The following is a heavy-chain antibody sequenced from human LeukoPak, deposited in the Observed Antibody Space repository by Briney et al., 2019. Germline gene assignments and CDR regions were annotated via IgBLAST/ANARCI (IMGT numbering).Heavy chain of an antibody. J-gene: IGHJ4*02. D-gene: IGHD3-22*01. V-gene: IGHV4-39*07. CDR3: AREGRYYDSSGYYYPFDY. Sequence: SETLSLTCTVSGDSITSGVYYWSWIRQPAGKGLEWIGSIYYSGSTYYNPSLKSRVTISVDTSKNQFSLKLSSVTAADTAVYYCAREGRYYDSSGYYYPFDYWGQGTLVTVSS. CDR1: GDSITSGVYY. CDR2: IYYSGST.